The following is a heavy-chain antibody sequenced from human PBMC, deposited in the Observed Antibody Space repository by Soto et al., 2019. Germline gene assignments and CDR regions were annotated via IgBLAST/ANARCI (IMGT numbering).Heavy chain of an antibody. J-gene: IGHJ4*02. CDR3: AKTGAVAGMREFYFDY. CDR1: GLIFSSYV. CDR2: ISGSGGST. Sequence: EVQLLESGGGLVQPGGSLRLSCEASGLIFSSYVMSWVRQAPGKGLEWVSGISGSGGSTYYADSVKGRFTISRDNSNNTLYLQMNSLRAEDTAVYYCAKTGAVAGMREFYFDYWGQGTLVTVSS. V-gene: IGHV3-23*01. D-gene: IGHD6-19*01.